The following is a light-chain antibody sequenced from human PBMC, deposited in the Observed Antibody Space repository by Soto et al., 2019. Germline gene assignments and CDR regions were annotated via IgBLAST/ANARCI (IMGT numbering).Light chain of an antibody. J-gene: IGKJ2*01. Sequence: EIVLTQSPGTLSLSPGERATLSCRASQSVSSTYIAWYQQNPGRAPRLLIYGASSRATGIPDRFSGSGSGTDFTLTISRLEPEDFAVYFCQQYGRSPPFTFGQATKVEIK. CDR1: QSVSSTY. V-gene: IGKV3-20*01. CDR2: GAS. CDR3: QQYGRSPPFT.